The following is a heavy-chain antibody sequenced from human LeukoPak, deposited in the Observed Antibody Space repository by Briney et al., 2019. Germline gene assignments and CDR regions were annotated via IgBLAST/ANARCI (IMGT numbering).Heavy chain of an antibody. J-gene: IGHJ6*03. CDR1: GFTFSDYY. CDR2: ISSSGSTI. D-gene: IGHD1-26*01. V-gene: IGHV3-11*01. Sequence: GGSLRLSCAASGFTFSDYYMSWIRQAPGKGLEWVSYISSSGSTIYYADSVKGRFTISRDNAKNSLYLQMNSLRAEDTAVYYCARTNSGSYLFYYYYMDVWGKGTTVTISS. CDR3: ARTNSGSYLFYYYYMDV.